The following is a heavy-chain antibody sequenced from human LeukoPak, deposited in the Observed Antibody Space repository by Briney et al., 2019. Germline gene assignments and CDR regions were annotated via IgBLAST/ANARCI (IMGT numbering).Heavy chain of an antibody. Sequence: GRSLRLSCAASGFTFTSYCMHWVRQAPGKGLEWVAVMSYDGSNKYYADSVKGRFTISRDNSKNTLYLQMNSLTAEDTAVYYCGKARGSYGINDAFDIWGQGTMVTVSS. CDR1: GFTFTSYC. J-gene: IGHJ3*02. CDR2: MSYDGSNK. D-gene: IGHD5-18*01. CDR3: GKARGSYGINDAFDI. V-gene: IGHV3-30*18.